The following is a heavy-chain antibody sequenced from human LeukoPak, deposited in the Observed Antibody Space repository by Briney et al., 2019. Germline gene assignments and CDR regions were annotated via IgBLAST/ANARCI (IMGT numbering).Heavy chain of an antibody. D-gene: IGHD2-15*01. Sequence: ETLSLTCTVSGGSISSYYWSWIRQPPGKGLEWVSAISGSGGSTYYADSVKGRFTISRDNSKNTLYLQMNSLRAEDTAVYYCAKVGYCSGGSCYFDYWGQGTLVTVSS. J-gene: IGHJ4*02. V-gene: IGHV3-23*01. CDR2: ISGSGGST. CDR1: GGSISSYY. CDR3: AKVGYCSGGSCYFDY.